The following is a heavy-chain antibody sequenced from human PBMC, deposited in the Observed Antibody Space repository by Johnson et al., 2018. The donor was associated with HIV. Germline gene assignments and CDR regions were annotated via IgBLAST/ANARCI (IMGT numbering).Heavy chain of an antibody. V-gene: IGHV3-20*04. CDR2: INWNGGST. CDR3: ARSLAAAGLYDAFDI. J-gene: IGHJ3*02. CDR1: GFTFDDYG. Sequence: VQLVESGGDVVQPGGSLRLSCAASGFTFDDYGMSWVRQAPGKGLEWVSGINWNGGSTSYAGSVKGPFTISRDNAKNSLYLQMNSLRAEDTAVYYCARSLAAAGLYDAFDIWGQGTMVTVSS. D-gene: IGHD6-13*01.